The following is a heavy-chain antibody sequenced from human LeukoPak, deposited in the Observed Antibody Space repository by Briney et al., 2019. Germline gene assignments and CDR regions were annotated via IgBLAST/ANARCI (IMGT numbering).Heavy chain of an antibody. V-gene: IGHV3-20*01. CDR1: GFTFDDYG. CDR2: INWNGGST. D-gene: IGHD6-13*01. Sequence: GGTLRLSCAASGFTFDDYGMSWVRQAPGKGLEWVSGINWNGGSTGYADSVKGRFTISRDNAKNSLYLQMNSLRAEDTALYHCARTIAAAGTVEYYYMDVWGKGTTVTISS. CDR3: ARTIAAAGTVEYYYMDV. J-gene: IGHJ6*03.